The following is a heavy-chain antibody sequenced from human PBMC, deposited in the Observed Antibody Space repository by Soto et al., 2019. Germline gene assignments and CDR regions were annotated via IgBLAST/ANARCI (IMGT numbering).Heavy chain of an antibody. D-gene: IGHD6-13*01. CDR1: GGSLSGYS. Sequence: QVQLQQWGAGLLKPSETLSLTCAVYGGSLSGYSWSWIRQPPGKGLEGIGEINHSGSTNYNPSLKTRGTISVDTSKNQYSRKLSSVTAADTAVYYCARGRKGNSSSWYVDCGQGTLVAVSS. CDR2: INHSGST. V-gene: IGHV4-34*01. J-gene: IGHJ4*02. CDR3: ARGRKGNSSSWYVD.